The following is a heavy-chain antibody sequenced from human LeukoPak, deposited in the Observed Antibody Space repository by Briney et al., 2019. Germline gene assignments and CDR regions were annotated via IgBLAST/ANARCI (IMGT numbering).Heavy chain of an antibody. CDR2: IYFRGNT. CDR3: ARDWANENYYGGWFDL. Sequence: SETLSLTCTVSGGSMISSSYYWGWLRQPPGRGLEWIGNIYFRGNTYYNPSLKSRVTISVDMSNNQLSLMLTSVTAADTAVYYCARDWANENYYGGWFDLWGQGTLVTVSS. J-gene: IGHJ5*02. D-gene: IGHD3-22*01. CDR1: GGSMISSSYY. V-gene: IGHV4-39*07.